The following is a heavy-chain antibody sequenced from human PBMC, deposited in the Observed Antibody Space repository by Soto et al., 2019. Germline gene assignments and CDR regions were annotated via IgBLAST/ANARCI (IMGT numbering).Heavy chain of an antibody. CDR2: IYYSGST. J-gene: IGHJ4*02. V-gene: IGHV4-31*03. CDR3: ARAVRKYSSSWYLDY. Sequence: KTSETLSLTCTVSGGSISSGGYYWSWIRQHPGKGLEWIGYIYYSGSTYYNPSLKSRVTISVDTSKNQFSLKLSSVTAADTAVYYCARAVRKYSSSWYLDYWGQGTLVTVSS. D-gene: IGHD6-13*01. CDR1: GGSISSGGYY.